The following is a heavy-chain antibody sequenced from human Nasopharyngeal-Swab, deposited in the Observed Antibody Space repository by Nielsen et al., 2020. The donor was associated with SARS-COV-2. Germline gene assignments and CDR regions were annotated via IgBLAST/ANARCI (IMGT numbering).Heavy chain of an antibody. CDR2: IYHSGST. D-gene: IGHD5-18*01. V-gene: IGHV4-4*02. CDR3: ARWPVAQLWLMGFDY. CDR1: GGSISSSNW. Sequence: SETLSLTCAVSGGSISSSNWWRWVRKPPGKGLEWIGEIYHSGSTNYNPSLKSRVTISVDKSKNQFSLKLSSVTAADTAVYYCARWPVAQLWLMGFDYWGQGTLVTVSS. J-gene: IGHJ4*02.